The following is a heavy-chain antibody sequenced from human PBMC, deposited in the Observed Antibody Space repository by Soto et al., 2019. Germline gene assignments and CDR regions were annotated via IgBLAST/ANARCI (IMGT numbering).Heavy chain of an antibody. V-gene: IGHV1-18*01. CDR1: GYTFTSYG. CDR2: ISAYNGNT. J-gene: IGHJ4*02. Sequence: QVQLVQSGAEVKKPGASVKVSCKASGYTFTSYGISWVRQAPGQGLEWMGWISAYNGNTNYAQKLQGRVTMTTDTSXXTAYMELRSLRSDDTAVYYCARGMEIVGATTNFDYWGQGTLVTVSS. CDR3: ARGMEIVGATTNFDY. D-gene: IGHD1-26*01.